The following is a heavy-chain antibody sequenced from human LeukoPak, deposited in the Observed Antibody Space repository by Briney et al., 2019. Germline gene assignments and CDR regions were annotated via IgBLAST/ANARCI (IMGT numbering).Heavy chain of an antibody. CDR3: ARDQLLHGDAFDI. CDR2: IIPIFGTA. Sequence: SVKVSCKASGGTFSSYAISWVRQAPGQGLEWMGGIIPIFGTANYAQKFQGRVTITADKSTSTAYMELSSPRSEDTAVYYCARDQLLHGDAFDIWGQGTMVTVSS. J-gene: IGHJ3*02. D-gene: IGHD4-11*01. V-gene: IGHV1-69*06. CDR1: GGTFSSYA.